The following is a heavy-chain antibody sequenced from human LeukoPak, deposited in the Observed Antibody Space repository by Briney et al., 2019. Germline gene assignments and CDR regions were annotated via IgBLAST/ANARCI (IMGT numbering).Heavy chain of an antibody. CDR2: INHRGST. V-gene: IGHV4-34*01. J-gene: IGHJ4*02. Sequence: MPGGSLRLSCAASGFTFSSYSMNWIRQPPGKGLEWIGEINHRGSTNYNPSLKSRVTISVDKSKNQFSLKLSSVTAADTAVYYCARDARYYDSSGYPDWGQGTLVTVSS. CDR1: GFTFSSYS. CDR3: ARDARYYDSSGYPD. D-gene: IGHD3-22*01.